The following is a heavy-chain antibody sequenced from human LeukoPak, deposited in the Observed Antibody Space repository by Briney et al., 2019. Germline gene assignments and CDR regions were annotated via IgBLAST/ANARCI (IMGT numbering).Heavy chain of an antibody. V-gene: IGHV3-23*01. Sequence: GGSLRLSCAASGFTFSSYAMSWVRQAPGKGLEWVSAISGSGGSTYYADSVKGRFTISRDNSQNTLHLQMNSLRAEDTAVYYCAMYYDILTQDYWGQGTLVTVSS. D-gene: IGHD3-9*01. CDR1: GFTFSSYA. CDR2: ISGSGGST. J-gene: IGHJ4*02. CDR3: AMYYDILTQDY.